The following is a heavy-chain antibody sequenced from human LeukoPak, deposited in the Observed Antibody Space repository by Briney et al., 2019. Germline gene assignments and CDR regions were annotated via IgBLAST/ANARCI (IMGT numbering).Heavy chain of an antibody. CDR3: ARDSSWGSGIYRFDY. Sequence: GGSLRLSWAASGFIFSRYSMNWVRQAPGKGLEWVSSISSSSSYMYYADSVKGRFTISRDNAKNSLYLQMNSLRAEDTAVYYCARDSSWGSGIYRFDYWGQGTLVTVSS. CDR1: GFIFSRYS. D-gene: IGHD3-10*01. J-gene: IGHJ4*02. V-gene: IGHV3-21*01. CDR2: ISSSSSYM.